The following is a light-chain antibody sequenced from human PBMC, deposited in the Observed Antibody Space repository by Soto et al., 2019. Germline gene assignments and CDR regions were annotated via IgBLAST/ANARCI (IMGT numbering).Light chain of an antibody. CDR2: SAS. V-gene: IGKV1-12*01. CDR3: QQGNSFPIT. CDR1: QDISSW. Sequence: DIQMTQPPSSVSASVGDRVTVTCRASQDISSWLAWYQQKPGKAPKLLIYSASSLQTGVPSRFSGSGSGTDFTLTISSLQPEDFATYYCQQGNSFPITFGQGTRLEIK. J-gene: IGKJ5*01.